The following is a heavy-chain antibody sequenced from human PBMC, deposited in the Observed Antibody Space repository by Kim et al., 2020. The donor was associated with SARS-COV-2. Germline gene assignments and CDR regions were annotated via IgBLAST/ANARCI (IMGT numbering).Heavy chain of an antibody. Sequence: ASVKVSCKASGYTFTSYAMHWVRQAPGQRLEWMGWINAGNGNTKYSQKFQGRVTITRDTSASTAYMELSSLRSEDTAVYYCARDYRSIAVAGTSFPGAGYWGQGTLVTVSS. J-gene: IGHJ4*02. D-gene: IGHD6-19*01. CDR3: ARDYRSIAVAGTSFPGAGY. V-gene: IGHV1-3*01. CDR1: GYTFTSYA. CDR2: INAGNGNT.